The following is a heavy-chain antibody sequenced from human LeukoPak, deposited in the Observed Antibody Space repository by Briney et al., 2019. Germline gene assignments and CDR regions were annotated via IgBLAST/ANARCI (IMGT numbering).Heavy chain of an antibody. D-gene: IGHD3-16*01. Sequence: ASVKVSCKASGGTFSSYAISWVRQAPEQGLEWMGGIIPIFGTANYAQKFQGRVTITADESTSTAYMELSSLRSEDTAVYYCASYGGASSTFDYWGQGTLVTVSS. V-gene: IGHV1-69*13. J-gene: IGHJ4*02. CDR2: IIPIFGTA. CDR3: ASYGGASSTFDY. CDR1: GGTFSSYA.